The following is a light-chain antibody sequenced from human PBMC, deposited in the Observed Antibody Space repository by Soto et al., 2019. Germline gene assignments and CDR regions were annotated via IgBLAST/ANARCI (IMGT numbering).Light chain of an antibody. CDR1: QSISSW. V-gene: IGKV1-5*01. CDR3: QQYNSDST. CDR2: DAS. Sequence: DIQMTQSPSSLSASVGDRVSITCRASQSISSWLAWYQQRPGKAPRLLIYDASSLERGVPSRFSGSGSGTEFTLTISSLQPDDFATYYCQQYNSDSTFGQGT. J-gene: IGKJ1*01.